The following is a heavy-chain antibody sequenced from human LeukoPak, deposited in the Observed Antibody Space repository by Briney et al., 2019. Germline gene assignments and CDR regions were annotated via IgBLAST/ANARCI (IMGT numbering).Heavy chain of an antibody. J-gene: IGHJ4*02. V-gene: IGHV3-21*01. Sequence: GGSLRLSCAASGFTFSTYSMNWVRQAPGKGLEWVSSISSSRTYIHYADSVKGRFTISRDNAKNSLSLQMNSLRADDTAVYYCAPFVGPSGYWGQGTLVTVSS. D-gene: IGHD2-15*01. CDR2: ISSSRTYI. CDR1: GFTFSTYS. CDR3: APFVGPSGY.